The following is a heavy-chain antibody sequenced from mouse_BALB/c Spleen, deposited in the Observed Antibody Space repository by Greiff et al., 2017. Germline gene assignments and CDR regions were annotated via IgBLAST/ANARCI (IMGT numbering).Heavy chain of an antibody. Sequence: ESGPGLVKPSQSLSLTCTVTGYSITSDYAWNWIRQFPGNKLEWMGYISYSGSTSYNPSLKSRISITRDTSKNQFFLQLNSVTTEDTATYYCARLYDYDGYWGQGTTLTVSS. CDR1: GYSITSDYA. D-gene: IGHD2-4*01. V-gene: IGHV3-2*02. CDR2: ISYSGST. J-gene: IGHJ2*01. CDR3: ARLYDYDGY.